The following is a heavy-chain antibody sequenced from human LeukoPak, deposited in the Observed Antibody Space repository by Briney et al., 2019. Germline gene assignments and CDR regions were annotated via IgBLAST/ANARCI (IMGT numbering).Heavy chain of an antibody. Sequence: PGGSLRLSCAASGITFSSYWMSWVRQAPGKGLEWVANIKQDGSEKYYVDSVKGRFTISRDNAKNSLYLQMNSLRAEDTAVYYCARPISGAGGYWGQGTLVTVSS. V-gene: IGHV3-7*01. CDR2: IKQDGSEK. J-gene: IGHJ4*02. CDR1: GITFSSYW. D-gene: IGHD7-27*01. CDR3: ARPISGAGGY.